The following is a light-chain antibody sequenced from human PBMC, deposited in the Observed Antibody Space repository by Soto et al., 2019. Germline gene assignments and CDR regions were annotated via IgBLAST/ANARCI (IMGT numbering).Light chain of an antibody. Sequence: QSVLTQPASVSGSPGQSITISCTGTSSDVGGYNYVSWYQQHPGKAPKLMIYDVSNRPSGVSNRFSGSKSGNTASLTISGLQAEDEDDYYCRSYTSSSTLPFGTGTKVTV. CDR2: DVS. CDR3: RSYTSSSTLP. J-gene: IGLJ1*01. CDR1: SSDVGGYNY. V-gene: IGLV2-14*01.